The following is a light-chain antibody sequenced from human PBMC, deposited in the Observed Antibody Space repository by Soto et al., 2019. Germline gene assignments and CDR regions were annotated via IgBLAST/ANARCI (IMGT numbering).Light chain of an antibody. V-gene: IGKV1-39*01. CDR1: QTISMY. CDR3: HQTHTTPLT. CDR2: DAS. J-gene: IGKJ4*01. Sequence: DIQMTQSPSSLSASVGDRVTITCRASQTISMYLSWYQQTPGKAPNLLIYDASTLQSGVPSRFSGSGSGTEFTFTISSLQPEDFATYYCHQTHTTPLTFGGGTKVEIK.